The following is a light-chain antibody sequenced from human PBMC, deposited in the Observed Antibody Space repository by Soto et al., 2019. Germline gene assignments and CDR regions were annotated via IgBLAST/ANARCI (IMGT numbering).Light chain of an antibody. CDR1: SSDVGAYNY. J-gene: IGLJ1*01. CDR3: CSNAASYTYV. CDR2: EVS. V-gene: IGLV2-8*01. Sequence: QAVLTQPPSASGAPGQSVTISCTGTSSDVGAYNYVSWYQQHPGKAPKLMIYEVSKRPSGVPDRFSGSKSGNTASLTISGLQAEYEADYYCCSNAASYTYVFVTGTK.